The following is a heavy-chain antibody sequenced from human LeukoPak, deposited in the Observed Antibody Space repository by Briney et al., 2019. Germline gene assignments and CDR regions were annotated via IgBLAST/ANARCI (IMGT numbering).Heavy chain of an antibody. CDR2: IDSGGSII. D-gene: IGHD4-23*01. V-gene: IGHV3-48*03. CDR3: ASEGYGGNSDAFDS. Sequence: GGSLRLSCAASGFTFSSYEMNWVRQAPGKGLEWVSYIDSGGSIIYYTDSVKGRFTISRDDAKNSLYLQMNSLRTEDTAVYYCASEGYGGNSDAFDSWGQGTMVTVSS. CDR1: GFTFSSYE. J-gene: IGHJ3*02.